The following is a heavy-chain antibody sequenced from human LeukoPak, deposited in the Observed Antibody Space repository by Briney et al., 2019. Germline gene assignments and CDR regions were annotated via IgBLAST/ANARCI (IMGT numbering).Heavy chain of an antibody. CDR1: GGSISSSSYY. D-gene: IGHD4-17*01. V-gene: IGHV4-39*07. J-gene: IGHJ4*02. Sequence: PSETLSLTCTVSGGSISSSSYYWGWIRQPPGKGLEWIGSIYYSGSTYYNPSLKSRVTISVDTSKNQFSLKLSSVTAADTAVYYCARDRGYGDYGPSFDYWGQGTLVTVSS. CDR3: ARDRGYGDYGPSFDY. CDR2: IYYSGST.